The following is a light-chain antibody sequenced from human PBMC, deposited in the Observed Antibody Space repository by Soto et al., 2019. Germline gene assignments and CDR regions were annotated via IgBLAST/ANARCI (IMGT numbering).Light chain of an antibody. CDR1: SSDVAGSDY. CDR3: SSFARGDNPHVL. Sequence: QSALTQPPSASGSPGQSVTISCTGTSSDVAGSDYVSWYQQHPGKAPKLIIYDVTKRPAGVPDRFSGSKSGNTASLTVSGLQADDESYYYCSSFARGDNPHVLFGGGTKLTVL. J-gene: IGLJ2*01. CDR2: DVT. V-gene: IGLV2-8*01.